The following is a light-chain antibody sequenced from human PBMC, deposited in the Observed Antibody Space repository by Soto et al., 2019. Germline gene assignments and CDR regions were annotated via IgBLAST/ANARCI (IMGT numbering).Light chain of an antibody. CDR3: SSYTGGSTLDV. CDR1: SSDVGGYNY. V-gene: IGLV2-14*01. CDR2: ASS. J-gene: IGLJ1*01. Sequence: QSALTQPASVSGSPGQSITISCTGTSSDVGGYNYVSWYQHHPGKAPRLMIYASSNRPSGVSHRFSGSRSGNTASLTISGLQAEDEADYYCSSYTGGSTLDVFVTGTKLTVL.